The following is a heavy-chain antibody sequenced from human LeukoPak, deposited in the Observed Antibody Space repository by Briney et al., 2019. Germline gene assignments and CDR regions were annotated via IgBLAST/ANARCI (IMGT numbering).Heavy chain of an antibody. J-gene: IGHJ5*02. CDR1: GYTFTGYY. Sequence: ASVKVSCKASGYTFTGYYMHWVRQAPGQGLEWMGWINPNSGGTNYAQKFQGRVTMTRDTSISTAYMELSRLRSDDTAVYYCARDPCFFSGGEIRFDPWGQGTLVTVSS. CDR2: INPNSGGT. V-gene: IGHV1-2*02. D-gene: IGHD2-15*01. CDR3: ARDPCFFSGGEIRFDP.